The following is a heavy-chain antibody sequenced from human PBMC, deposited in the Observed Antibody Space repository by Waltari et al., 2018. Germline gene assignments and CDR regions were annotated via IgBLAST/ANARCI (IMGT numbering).Heavy chain of an antibody. CDR1: GGSISSSSYY. J-gene: IGHJ6*02. CDR2: IYYSGST. D-gene: IGHD6-19*01. V-gene: IGHV4-39*01. CDR3: ARRRLYSSGRLYYYYGMDV. Sequence: QLQLPESGPGLVKPSETLSLTCTVSGGSISSSSYYWGWIRQPPGKGLEWIGSIYYSGSTYYNPSLKSRVTISVDTSKNQFSLKLSSVTAADTAVYYCARRRLYSSGRLYYYYGMDVWGQGTTVTVSS.